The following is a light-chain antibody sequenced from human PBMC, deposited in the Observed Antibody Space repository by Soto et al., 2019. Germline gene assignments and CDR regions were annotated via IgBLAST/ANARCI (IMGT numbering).Light chain of an antibody. CDR1: QDISNH. Sequence: DIQLTQSPSSLSSSVGDRVTLTCQASQDISNHLNWYQQKPGKAPNLLIYDASDLETGVPSRLSGGGSGTFFSFTINSMQPEDIATYYCQKHDGVPLFGPGTKVDIK. V-gene: IGKV1-33*01. CDR2: DAS. J-gene: IGKJ3*01. CDR3: QKHDGVPL.